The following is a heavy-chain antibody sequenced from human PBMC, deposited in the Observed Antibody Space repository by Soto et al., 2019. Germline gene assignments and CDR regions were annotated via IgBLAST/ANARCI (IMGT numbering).Heavy chain of an antibody. J-gene: IGHJ4*02. V-gene: IGHV4-39*01. Sequence: SETLSLTCTVSGGSISSSSYYWGWIRQPPGKGLEWIGSIYYGGSTYYNPSLKSRVTISVDTSKNQFSLKLSSVTAADTAVYYCASQGAMVAFDYWGQGTLVTVSS. D-gene: IGHD5-18*01. CDR1: GGSISSSSYY. CDR2: IYYGGST. CDR3: ASQGAMVAFDY.